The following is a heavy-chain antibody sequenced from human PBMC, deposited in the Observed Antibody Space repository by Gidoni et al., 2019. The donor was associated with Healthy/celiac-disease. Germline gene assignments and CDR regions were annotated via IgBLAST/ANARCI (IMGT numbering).Heavy chain of an antibody. V-gene: IGHV1-69*09. CDR3: AREEYSYGYGYYYYGMDV. J-gene: IGHJ6*02. CDR2: IIPILGIA. D-gene: IGHD5-18*01. CDR1: GGTFSSYA. Sequence: QVQLVQSGAEVKKPGSSVKVSCKASGGTFSSYAISWVRPAPGQGLEWMGRIIPILGIANYAQKFQGRVTITADKSTSTAYMELSSLRSEDTAVYYCAREEYSYGYGYYYYGMDVWGQGTTVTVSS.